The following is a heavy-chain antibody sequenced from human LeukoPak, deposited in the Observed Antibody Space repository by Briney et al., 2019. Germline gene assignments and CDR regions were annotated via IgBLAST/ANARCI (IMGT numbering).Heavy chain of an antibody. D-gene: IGHD6-19*01. V-gene: IGHV4-34*01. Sequence: SETLSLTCAVYGGSFSGYYCSWIRQPPGKGPEWIGEINHSGSTNYNPSLKSRVTISVDTSKNQFSLKLSSVTAADTAVYYCARGRRYSSGWYGSEGREGIDYWGQGTLVTVSS. CDR2: INHSGST. CDR3: ARGRRYSSGWYGSEGREGIDY. CDR1: GGSFSGYY. J-gene: IGHJ4*02.